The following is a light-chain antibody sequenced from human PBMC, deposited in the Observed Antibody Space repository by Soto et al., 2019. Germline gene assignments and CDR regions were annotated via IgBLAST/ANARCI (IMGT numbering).Light chain of an antibody. CDR2: GAS. J-gene: IGKJ5*01. V-gene: IGKV1-39*01. Sequence: DIHMAQSSSSLSGSGGHRVTIPCRASQTISSYLNWYHQKPGKAPKLLIHGASRLQSGVPARFSGSGSGTDFTLSINSLQPEDFATYYCQQAYSFPITFGQGTRLE. CDR1: QTISSY. CDR3: QQAYSFPIT.